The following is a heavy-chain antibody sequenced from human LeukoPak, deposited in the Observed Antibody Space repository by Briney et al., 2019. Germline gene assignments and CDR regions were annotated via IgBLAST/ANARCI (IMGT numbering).Heavy chain of an antibody. D-gene: IGHD5-18*01. CDR2: IYTSGST. J-gene: IGHJ5*02. V-gene: IGHV4-4*07. CDR1: GGSISSYS. Sequence: SETLSLSCTVSGGSISSYSWSWIRQPAGKGLEWIGCIYTSGSTNYNPSLKSRVTMSVDTSKNQFSLKLSSVTAADTAVYYCARLVSAMVATNCFDPWGQGTLVTVSS. CDR3: ARLVSAMVATNCFDP.